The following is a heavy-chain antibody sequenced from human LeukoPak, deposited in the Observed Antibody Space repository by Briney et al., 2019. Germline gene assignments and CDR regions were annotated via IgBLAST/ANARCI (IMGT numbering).Heavy chain of an antibody. J-gene: IGHJ4*02. CDR2: INPNSGVT. CDR1: GYTFIDYY. CDR3: ARHRDDILTGYSLGFDY. V-gene: IGHV1-2*02. Sequence: ASVKVSCKASGYTFIDYYIHWVRQAPGQGLEWMGWINPNSGVTNYAQKFQGRVTMTTDTSITTANLDLSRLRSDDTAFYYCARHRDDILTGYSLGFDYWGQGALVTVSS. D-gene: IGHD3-9*01.